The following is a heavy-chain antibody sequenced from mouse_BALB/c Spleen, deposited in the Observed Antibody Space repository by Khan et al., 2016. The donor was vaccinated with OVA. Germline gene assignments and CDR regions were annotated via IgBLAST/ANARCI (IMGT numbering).Heavy chain of an antibody. D-gene: IGHD6-1*01. CDR1: GYSITSDYA. V-gene: IGHV3-2*02. CDR2: ISYSGIT. CDR3: AGSRANSTITSGFFDY. J-gene: IGHJ2*01. Sequence: VQLKQSGPGLVKPSQSLSLTCTVTGYSITSDYAWNWIRQFPGNKLEWMGYISYSGITSYNPSLKSRISITRDTSKNQFFLQLNSVTTEDTATYYCAGSRANSTITSGFFDYWGQGTTLTVSS.